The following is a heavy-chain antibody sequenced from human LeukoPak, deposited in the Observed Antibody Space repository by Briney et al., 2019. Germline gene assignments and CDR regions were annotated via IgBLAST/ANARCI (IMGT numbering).Heavy chain of an antibody. D-gene: IGHD2-2*01. Sequence: SQTLSLTCAISGDSVSSNSVTWDWSRQSPSRGLEWLGRTYYRSTWYNDYAVSVRGRITVNPDTSKNQFSLHLNSVTPEDTAVYYCARRLTQYDCFDPWGQGILVTVSS. V-gene: IGHV6-1*01. CDR1: GDSVSSNSVT. J-gene: IGHJ5*02. CDR3: ARRLTQYDCFDP. CDR2: TYYRSTWYN.